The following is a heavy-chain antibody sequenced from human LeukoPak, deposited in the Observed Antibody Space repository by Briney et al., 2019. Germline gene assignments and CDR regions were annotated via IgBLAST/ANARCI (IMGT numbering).Heavy chain of an antibody. CDR2: ISSSSSTI. J-gene: IGHJ4*02. Sequence: KSGGSLRLSCAASGFTLSDYYMSWIRQTPGKGLEWVSYISSSSSTIYYADSVKGRFTISRDNAKNSLYLQMNSLRAEDTAVYYCARDSDFWSAPQLFDYWGQGTLVTVSS. CDR3: ARDSDFWSAPQLFDY. D-gene: IGHD3-3*01. CDR1: GFTLSDYY. V-gene: IGHV3-11*04.